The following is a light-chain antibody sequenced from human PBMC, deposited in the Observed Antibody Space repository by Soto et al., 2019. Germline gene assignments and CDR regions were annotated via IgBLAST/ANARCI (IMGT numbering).Light chain of an antibody. J-gene: IGKJ4*01. CDR2: DAS. Sequence: EIVLTQSPATLSLSPGQRATLSCRASQSVSSFLAWYQQKPGQAPRLLIYDASSSATDIPARFSGSGSGTDFTLTISSLEPEDFAIYYCQQRTKWPPTFGGGTKVEIK. CDR3: QQRTKWPPT. CDR1: QSVSSF. V-gene: IGKV3-11*01.